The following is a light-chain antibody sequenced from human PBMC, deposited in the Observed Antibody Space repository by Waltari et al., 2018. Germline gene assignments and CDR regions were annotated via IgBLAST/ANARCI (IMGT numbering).Light chain of an antibody. V-gene: IGKV1-5*03. J-gene: IGKJ1*01. CDR2: KAS. CDR1: QSLNNW. CDR3: QQYNSYSWT. Sequence: DIQMTQSPFTLSASIGHRVTITCRASQSLNNWLAWYQQKPGKAPKLLIYKASNLEIGVPSRFSGSGSGTEFTLTISSLQPDDFATYYCQQYNSYSWTFGQGTKVEIK.